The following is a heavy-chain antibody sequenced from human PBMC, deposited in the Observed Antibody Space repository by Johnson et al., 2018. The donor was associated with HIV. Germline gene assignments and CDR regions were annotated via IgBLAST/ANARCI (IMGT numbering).Heavy chain of an antibody. CDR1: GFTFSSYD. D-gene: IGHD6-13*01. J-gene: IGHJ3*02. V-gene: IGHV3-13*01. CDR2: IGTADDT. Sequence: VQLVESGGGVVQPGGSLRLSCAASGFTFSSYDMHWVRQATGKGLEWVSAIGTADDTYYADSVKGRFTISRDNSKNTLYLQMGSLRAEDMAVYYCATSTVSDSSSWYHLEMAFDIWGQGTMVTVSS. CDR3: ATSTVSDSSSWYHLEMAFDI.